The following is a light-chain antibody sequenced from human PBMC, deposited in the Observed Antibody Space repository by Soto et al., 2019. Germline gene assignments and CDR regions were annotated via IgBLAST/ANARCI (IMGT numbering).Light chain of an antibody. V-gene: IGKV3-15*01. CDR2: GAS. CDR1: QGVSSN. CDR3: QHYNNWPPWT. Sequence: EIVMTQSPATLSVSPGERATFSCRASQGVSSNLAWYQQKPGQAPRLLIYGASIRATGIPARFSGSGSGTEFTLSISTLQSEDFAIYYCQHYNNWPPWTFGQGTKVDIK. J-gene: IGKJ1*01.